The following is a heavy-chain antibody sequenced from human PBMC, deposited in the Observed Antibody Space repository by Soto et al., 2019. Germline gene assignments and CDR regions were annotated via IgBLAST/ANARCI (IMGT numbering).Heavy chain of an antibody. V-gene: IGHV4-39*01. Sequence: QLQVQESGPGLVKPSETLSLTCAVSGASISNNNYYWGWIRQPPGKGLEWIGTVHYSGRSYYNPSLRSPVTISVYTSNNHFSLRLSSMTAADTAIYYCASRSSVVTWFDSWVQGTLVTVSS. CDR1: GASISNNNYY. D-gene: IGHD2-15*01. CDR3: ASRSSVVTWFDS. CDR2: VHYSGRS. J-gene: IGHJ5*01.